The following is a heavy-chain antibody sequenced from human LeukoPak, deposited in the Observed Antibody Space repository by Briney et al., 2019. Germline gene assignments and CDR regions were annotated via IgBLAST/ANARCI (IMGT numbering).Heavy chain of an antibody. V-gene: IGHV4-34*01. Sequence: SETLSLTAAHSGGSLRGYYWCSIPQPPREGLEWIGEINQGGSTNYNPSLKSRVPIYEDKSKNQYSLKLRTVPAADTAVDYCARGGDYYGSGTVRWFDPWGQGTLVTVSS. J-gene: IGHJ5*02. CDR1: GGSLRGYY. CDR3: ARGGDYYGSGTVRWFDP. D-gene: IGHD3-10*01. CDR2: INQGGST.